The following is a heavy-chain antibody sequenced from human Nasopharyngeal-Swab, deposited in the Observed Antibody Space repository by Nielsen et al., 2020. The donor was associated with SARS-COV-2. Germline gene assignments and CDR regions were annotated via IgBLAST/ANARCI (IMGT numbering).Heavy chain of an antibody. CDR1: GFTFSSYS. CDR3: ARDRTNDYYYYMDV. CDR2: ISSSSYI. J-gene: IGHJ6*03. D-gene: IGHD1-1*01. V-gene: IGHV3-21*01. Sequence: GESLKISCAASGFTFSSYSMNWVRQAPGKGLEWVSSISSSSYIYYADSVKGRFTISRDNAKNSLYLQMSSLRAEDTAVYYCARDRTNDYYYYMDVWGKGTTVTVSS.